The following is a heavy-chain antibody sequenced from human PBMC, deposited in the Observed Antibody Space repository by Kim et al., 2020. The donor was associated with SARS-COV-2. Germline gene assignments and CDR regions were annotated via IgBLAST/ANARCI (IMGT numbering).Heavy chain of an antibody. Sequence: GGSLRLSCAASGFTFSSYSMNWVRQAPGKGLDWVSSISSSSSYIYYADSVKGRFTISRDNAKNSLYLQMNSLRAEDTAVYYCAPSYRGSEVFYWGQGTLVTVSS. CDR1: GFTFSSYS. V-gene: IGHV3-21*01. CDR3: APSYRGSEVFY. J-gene: IGHJ4*02. D-gene: IGHD1-26*01. CDR2: ISSSSSYI.